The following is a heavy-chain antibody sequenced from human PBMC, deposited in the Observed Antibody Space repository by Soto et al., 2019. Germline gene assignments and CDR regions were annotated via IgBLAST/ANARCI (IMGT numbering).Heavy chain of an antibody. CDR1: GGSISSSSYY. CDR3: ARYGDYVFDY. D-gene: IGHD4-17*01. Sequence: SETLSLTCTVSGGSISSSSYYWGWIRQPPGKGLEWIGSIYYSGSTYYNPSLKSRVTISVDTSKNQFSLKLSSVTAADTAVYYCARYGDYVFDYWGQGTLGTVSS. CDR2: IYYSGST. J-gene: IGHJ4*02. V-gene: IGHV4-39*01.